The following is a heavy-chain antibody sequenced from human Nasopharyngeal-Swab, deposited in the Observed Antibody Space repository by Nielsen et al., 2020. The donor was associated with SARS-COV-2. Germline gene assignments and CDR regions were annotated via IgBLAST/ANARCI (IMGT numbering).Heavy chain of an antibody. V-gene: IGHV3-74*01. Sequence: GESLKISCAASGFTFSSYWMHWVRQAPGKGLVWVSRINSDGSSTSYADSVKGRFTISRDNAKNTLYLQMNSLRAEDTAVYYCARGLRDGYNLGYYYYGMDVWGQGTTVTVSS. D-gene: IGHD5-24*01. CDR1: GFTFSSYW. CDR3: ARGLRDGYNLGYYYYGMDV. J-gene: IGHJ6*02. CDR2: INSDGSST.